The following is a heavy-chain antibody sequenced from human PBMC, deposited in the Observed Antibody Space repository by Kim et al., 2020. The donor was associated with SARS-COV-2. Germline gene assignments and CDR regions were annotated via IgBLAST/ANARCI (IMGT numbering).Heavy chain of an antibody. CDR2: IGPNSGGT. CDR3: ARVDYSNYFDH. D-gene: IGHD4-4*01. Sequence: ASVKVSCKASGYTFAGYYMHWIRQAPGQGLEWMGWIGPNSGGTNYAQKFQGRVTMTRDTSAAYMELNSLTSDDTAVYYCARVDYSNYFDHWGQGTLVTVS. CDR1: GYTFAGYY. J-gene: IGHJ4*02. V-gene: IGHV1-2*02.